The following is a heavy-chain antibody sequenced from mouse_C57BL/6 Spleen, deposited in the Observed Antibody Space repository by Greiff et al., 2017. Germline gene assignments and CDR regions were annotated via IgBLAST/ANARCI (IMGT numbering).Heavy chain of an antibody. CDR3: ARRGDRYAMDY. Sequence: EVKLMESGGGLVQPGGSLKLSCAASGFTSSDYYMYWVRQTPEKRLEWVAYISNGGGSTYYPDTVKGRFTISRDNAKNTLYLQMSRLKSEDTAMYYCARRGDRYAMDYWGQGTSVTVSS. V-gene: IGHV5-12*01. D-gene: IGHD3-3*01. CDR2: ISNGGGST. J-gene: IGHJ4*01. CDR1: GFTSSDYY.